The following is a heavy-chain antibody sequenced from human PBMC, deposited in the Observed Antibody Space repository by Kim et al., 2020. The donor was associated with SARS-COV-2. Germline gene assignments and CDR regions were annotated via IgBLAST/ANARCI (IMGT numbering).Heavy chain of an antibody. CDR3: ASSVASYYYYGMDV. V-gene: IGHV4-34*01. J-gene: IGHJ6*02. Sequence: NPSLKSRVTISVDTSKNQFSLKLSSVTAADTAVYYCASSVASYYYYGMDVWGQGTTVTVSS. D-gene: IGHD1-26*01.